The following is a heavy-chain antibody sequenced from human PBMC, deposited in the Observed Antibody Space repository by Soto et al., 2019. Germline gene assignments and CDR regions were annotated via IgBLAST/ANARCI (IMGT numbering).Heavy chain of an antibody. J-gene: IGHJ5*02. V-gene: IGHV4-4*02. D-gene: IGHD2-21*01. CDR3: SGGGRPGQIDWFDP. CDR1: GGSLSSCNW. CDR2: IYRYGST. Sequence: QVQLQESGPRLVKPSGTLSLTCAVYGGSLSSCNWWSWVRQPPGKGLEWIGEIYRYGSTSYNPSPKGRVTIAVDKSKNQISLKMTSLTAAETAVYFCSGGGRPGQIDWFDPWGQGILVTVSS.